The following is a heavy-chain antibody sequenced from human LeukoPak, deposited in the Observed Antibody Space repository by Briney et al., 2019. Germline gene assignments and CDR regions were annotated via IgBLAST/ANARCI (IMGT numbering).Heavy chain of an antibody. CDR2: INPNSGGT. CDR3: ARGPNYDFQLYYYYMDV. V-gene: IGHV1-2*02. D-gene: IGHD3-3*01. CDR1: GYTFTGYY. J-gene: IGHJ6*03. Sequence: ASVKVSCKASGYTFTGYYMHWVRQAPGQGLEWMGWINPNSGGTNYAQKFQGRVTMTRDTSISTAYMELSRLRSDDTAVYYCARGPNYDFQLYYYYMDVWGKGTTVTVSS.